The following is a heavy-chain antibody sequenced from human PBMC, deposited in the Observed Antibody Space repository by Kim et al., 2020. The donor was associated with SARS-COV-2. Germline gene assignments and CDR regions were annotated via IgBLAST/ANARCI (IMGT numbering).Heavy chain of an antibody. CDR1: GFTFSSYG. CDR3: ARVTSGYSYGYWAYYYGMDV. D-gene: IGHD5-18*01. V-gene: IGHV3-33*01. CDR2: IWYDGSNK. J-gene: IGHJ6*02. Sequence: GGSLRLSCAASGFTFSSYGMHWVRQAPGKGLEWVAVIWYDGSNKYYADSVKGRFTISRDNSKNTLYLQMNSLRAEDTAVYYCARVTSGYSYGYWAYYYGMDVWGQGTTVTVSS.